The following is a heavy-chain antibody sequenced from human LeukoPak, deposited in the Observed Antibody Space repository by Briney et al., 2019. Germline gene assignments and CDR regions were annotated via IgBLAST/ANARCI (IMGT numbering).Heavy chain of an antibody. Sequence: GGSLRLSCAASGFTFSSYGMHWVRQAPGKGLEWVSGISWNSGSIGYADSVKGRFTISRDNAKNSLYLQMNSLRAEDTALYYCAKDISSGYSSGWYFDYWGQGTLVTVSS. J-gene: IGHJ4*02. CDR1: GFTFSSYG. CDR2: ISWNSGSI. CDR3: AKDISSGYSSGWYFDY. V-gene: IGHV3-9*01. D-gene: IGHD6-19*01.